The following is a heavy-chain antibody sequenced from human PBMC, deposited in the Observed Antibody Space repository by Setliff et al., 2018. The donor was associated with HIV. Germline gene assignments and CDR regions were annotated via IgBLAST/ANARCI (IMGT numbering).Heavy chain of an antibody. CDR3: VRGYDVLIGSPDS. CDR1: GFTFSNSW. D-gene: IGHD3-9*01. CDR2: ISGSSTYW. J-gene: IGHJ4*02. Sequence: PGGSLRLSCAASGFTFSNSWMNWVRQTPGKGLEWVSSISGSSTYWKYADSVKGRFTTSRDNAKNSLYLQMSSLKPEDTAFYYCVRGYDVLIGSPDSWGQGTLVTVSS. V-gene: IGHV3-21*04.